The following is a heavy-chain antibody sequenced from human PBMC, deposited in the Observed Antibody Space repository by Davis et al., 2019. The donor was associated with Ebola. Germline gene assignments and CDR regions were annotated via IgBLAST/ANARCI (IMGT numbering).Heavy chain of an antibody. Sequence: GESLKISCAASGFTFSSDSMNWLRQAPGKGLEWVSSISSSSSYIYYADSVKGRFTISRDNAKNSLYLQMNSLRAEDTAVYYCARVGGWYGNIDFWGQGALVTVSS. CDR2: ISSSSSYI. CDR1: GFTFSSDS. CDR3: ARVGGWYGNIDF. V-gene: IGHV3-21*01. D-gene: IGHD6-19*01. J-gene: IGHJ4*02.